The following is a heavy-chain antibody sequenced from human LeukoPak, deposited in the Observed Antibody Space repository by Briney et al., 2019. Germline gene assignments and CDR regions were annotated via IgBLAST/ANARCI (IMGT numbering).Heavy chain of an antibody. CDR2: IYYSGST. D-gene: IGHD1-26*01. CDR1: GGSISSSSYY. CDR3: ARLRWELFSLDY. V-gene: IGHV4-39*01. J-gene: IGHJ4*02. Sequence: PSETLSLTCTVSGGSISSSSYYWGWIRQPPGKGLEWIGSIYYSGSTYYNPSLKSRVTISVDTSKNQFSLKLSSVTAADTAVYYCARLRWELFSLDYWGQGTLVTVSS.